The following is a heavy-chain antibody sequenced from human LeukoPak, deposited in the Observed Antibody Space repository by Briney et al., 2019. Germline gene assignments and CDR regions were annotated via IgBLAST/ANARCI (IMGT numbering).Heavy chain of an antibody. D-gene: IGHD6-19*01. Sequence: GGSLRLSCAASGFTFSSYSMNWVRQAPGKGLEWVSSISSSSSYIYYADSVKGRFTISRDNAKDSLYLQMNSLRAEDTAVYYCARDREQWLAHFDYWGQGTLVTVSS. CDR1: GFTFSSYS. CDR2: ISSSSSYI. CDR3: ARDREQWLAHFDY. V-gene: IGHV3-21*01. J-gene: IGHJ4*02.